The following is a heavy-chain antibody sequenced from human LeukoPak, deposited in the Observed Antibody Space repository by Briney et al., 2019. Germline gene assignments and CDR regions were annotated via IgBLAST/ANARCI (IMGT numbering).Heavy chain of an antibody. J-gene: IGHJ4*02. D-gene: IGHD1-26*01. CDR1: GVSISSGDYY. CDR3: ARTHLGGATRYYFDY. CDR2: TYYSGST. V-gene: IGHV4-30-4*01. Sequence: SETLSLTCTVSGVSISSGDYYWSWIRQPPGKGLEWIGYTYYSGSTYYNPSLKSRVTISVDTSKNQFSLKLSSVTAADTAVYYCARTHLGGATRYYFDYWGQGTLVTVSS.